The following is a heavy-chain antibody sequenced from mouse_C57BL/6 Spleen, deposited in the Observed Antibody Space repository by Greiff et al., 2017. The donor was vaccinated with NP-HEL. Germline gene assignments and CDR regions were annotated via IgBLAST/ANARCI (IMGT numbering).Heavy chain of an antibody. J-gene: IGHJ2*01. CDR3: TRVTAQGPDFDY. Sequence: EVKLMESGEGLVKPGGSLKLSCAASGFTFSSYAMSWVRQTPEKRLEWVAYISSGGDYIYYADTVKGRFTISRDNARNTLYLQMSSLKSEDTAMYYCTRVTAQGPDFDYWGQGTTLTVSS. V-gene: IGHV5-9-1*02. D-gene: IGHD3-2*02. CDR2: ISSGGDYI. CDR1: GFTFSSYA.